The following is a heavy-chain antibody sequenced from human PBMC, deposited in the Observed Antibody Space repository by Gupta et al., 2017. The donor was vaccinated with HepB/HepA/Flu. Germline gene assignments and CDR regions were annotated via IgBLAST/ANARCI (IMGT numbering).Heavy chain of an antibody. J-gene: IGHJ4*02. Sequence: EVQLVESGGGLIQPGGSLRLACAASGFTVSSNYMSWVRQAPGKGLEWVSVIYSGGSTYFADYVKGRFTISRNNSKKTLYLQMNSLRAEDTAVYYCAREANGGYYFDYWGQGTLVTVSS. CDR3: AREANGGYYFDY. CDR1: GFTVSSNY. D-gene: IGHD1-1*01. V-gene: IGHV3-53*01. CDR2: IYSGGST.